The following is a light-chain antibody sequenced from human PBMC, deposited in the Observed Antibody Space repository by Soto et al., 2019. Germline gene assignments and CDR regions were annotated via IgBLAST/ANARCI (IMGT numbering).Light chain of an antibody. CDR1: SSDVGGYNY. CDR3: TSYTSSSPYV. V-gene: IGLV2-14*03. J-gene: IGLJ1*01. Sequence: QSVLTQPASVSGSPGQSITISCTGTSSDVGGYNYVSWYQQHPGKAPKLMIYEVSKRPSGVSNRFSGSKSGNTASLTISGLQAEDEADYYCTSYTSSSPYVFGTGTKVTLL. CDR2: EVS.